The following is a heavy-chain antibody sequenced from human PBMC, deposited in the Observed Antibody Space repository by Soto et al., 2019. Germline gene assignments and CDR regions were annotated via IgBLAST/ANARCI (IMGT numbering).Heavy chain of an antibody. CDR1: GYTFTSYY. V-gene: IGHV1-46*01. Sequence: ASVKVSCKASGYTFTSYYMHWVRQAPGQGLEWMGIINPSGGSTSYAQKFQGRVTMTRDTSTSTVYMELSSLRSEDTAVYYCARGGWSRGWTRQGYYFEYWGQGTLVTVSS. CDR2: INPSGGST. J-gene: IGHJ4*02. CDR3: ARGGWSRGWTRQGYYFEY. D-gene: IGHD6-19*01.